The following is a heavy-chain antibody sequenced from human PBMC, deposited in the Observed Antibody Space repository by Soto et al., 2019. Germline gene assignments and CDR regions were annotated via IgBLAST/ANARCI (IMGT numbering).Heavy chain of an antibody. CDR2: INHSGST. CDR3: DTSVWACAY. CDR1: GGSFSGYY. J-gene: IGHJ4*02. D-gene: IGHD2-8*01. Sequence: PSETLSLTCAVYGGSFSGYYWSWIRQPPGKGQEWIGEINHSGSTNYNPSLKSRVTISVDTSKNQFSLKLSSVTAADTAVYYCDTSVWACAYWGQGTQVNVSS. V-gene: IGHV4-34*01.